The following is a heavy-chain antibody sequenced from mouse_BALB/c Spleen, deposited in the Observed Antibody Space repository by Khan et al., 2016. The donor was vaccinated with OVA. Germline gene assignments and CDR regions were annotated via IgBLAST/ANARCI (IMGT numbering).Heavy chain of an antibody. Sequence: VQLQESGPGLVAPSQSLSITCTVSGFSLTSYGVSWVRQPPGKGLEWLGVTWGDGSTNYHSALISRLRISKDNSKSQVFLKLNSLQTDDTATYYCVGFEAAYYALDYWGQGTSVTVSA. D-gene: IGHD6-1*01. CDR2: TWGDGST. CDR1: GFSLTSYG. CDR3: VGFEAAYYALDY. J-gene: IGHJ4*01. V-gene: IGHV2-3*01.